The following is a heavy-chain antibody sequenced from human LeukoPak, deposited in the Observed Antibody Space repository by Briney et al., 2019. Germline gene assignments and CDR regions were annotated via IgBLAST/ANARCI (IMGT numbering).Heavy chain of an antibody. J-gene: IGHJ4*02. CDR2: INHSGST. CDR1: GGSFSGYY. Sequence: SETLSLTCAVYGGSFSGYYWSWIRQPPGKGLEWIGEINHSGSTNYNPSLKSRVTISVDTSKNQFSLKLSSVTAADTAVYYCARPKYSTTSRDLEYWGQGTLVTVSS. V-gene: IGHV4-34*01. CDR3: ARPKYSTTSRDLEY. D-gene: IGHD6-13*01.